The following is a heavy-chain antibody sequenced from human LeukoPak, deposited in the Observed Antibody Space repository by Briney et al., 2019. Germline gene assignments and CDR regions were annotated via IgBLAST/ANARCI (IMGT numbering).Heavy chain of an antibody. Sequence: KPSETLSLTCTVSGGSISSGGYYWSWIRQPPGKGLEWIGYIYHSGSTYYNPSLKSRVTISVDRSKDQFSLKLSSVTAADTAVYYCARHPRYGSGSYPDYWGQGTLVTVSS. J-gene: IGHJ4*02. CDR1: GGSISSGGYY. D-gene: IGHD3-10*01. CDR3: ARHPRYGSGSYPDY. CDR2: IYHSGST. V-gene: IGHV4-30-2*01.